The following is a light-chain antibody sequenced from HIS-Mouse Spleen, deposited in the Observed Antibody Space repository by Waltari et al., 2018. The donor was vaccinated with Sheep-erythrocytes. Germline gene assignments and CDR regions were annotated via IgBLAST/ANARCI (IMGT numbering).Light chain of an antibody. CDR3: QAWDSSTEV. Sequence: SYELTQPPSVSVSPGQTASITCSGDKLGDKYACWYQQKPGQSPVLVIYQDSKRPSGIPGRFSVSNSGNTATLTISGTQAMDEADYYCQAWDSSTEVFGGGTKLTVL. V-gene: IGLV3-1*01. CDR2: QDS. CDR1: KLGDKY. J-gene: IGLJ2*01.